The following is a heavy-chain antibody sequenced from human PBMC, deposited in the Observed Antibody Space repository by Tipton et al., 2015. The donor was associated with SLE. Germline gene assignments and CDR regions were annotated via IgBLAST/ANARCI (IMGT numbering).Heavy chain of an antibody. J-gene: IGHJ4*02. CDR2: ISTTGSA. CDR3: ARDRGY. D-gene: IGHD3-16*01. V-gene: IGHV4-61*02. Sequence: TLSLTCTVSGDSVNNGPYYWTWIRQPAGKGLEWIGRISTTGSATYSPSLKSRVTILVDTSKNQFSLKLNSVTAADTAVYYCARDRGYWGQGTLVTVSS. CDR1: GDSVNNGPYY.